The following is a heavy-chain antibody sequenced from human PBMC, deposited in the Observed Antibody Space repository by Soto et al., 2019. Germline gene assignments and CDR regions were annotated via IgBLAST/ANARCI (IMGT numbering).Heavy chain of an antibody. CDR3: ARIDSVVVVAATRPMDV. Sequence: GGSLRLSCAASGFTLSSYAIHWVRQAPGKGLEWVTVISKGGSNLYFADSVKGRFTISRDNSKNTLYLQMNSLRAEDTAVYYCARIDSVVVVAATRPMDVWGQGTTVTVPS. CDR2: ISKGGSNL. CDR1: GFTLSSYA. D-gene: IGHD2-15*01. J-gene: IGHJ6*02. V-gene: IGHV3-30-3*01.